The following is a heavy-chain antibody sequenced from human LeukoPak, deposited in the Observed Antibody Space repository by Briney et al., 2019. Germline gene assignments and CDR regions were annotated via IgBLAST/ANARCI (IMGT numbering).Heavy chain of an antibody. CDR1: GGSFSGYY. V-gene: IGHV4-34*01. J-gene: IGHJ4*02. D-gene: IGHD3-22*01. Sequence: SQTLSLTYAVYGGSFSGYYWSWIRQPPGEGLEWIGEINHSGSTNYNPSLKSRVTISVDTSKNQFSLKLSSVTAADTAVYYCARTRDYYDSSGMDYWGQGTLVTVSS. CDR2: INHSGST. CDR3: ARTRDYYDSSGMDY.